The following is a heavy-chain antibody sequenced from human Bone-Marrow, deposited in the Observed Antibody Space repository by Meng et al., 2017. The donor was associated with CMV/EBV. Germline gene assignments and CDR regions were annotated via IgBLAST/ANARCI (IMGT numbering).Heavy chain of an antibody. CDR1: GFTFSSYN. D-gene: IGHD2-15*01. CDR3: ARGNEDTGYGMAV. V-gene: IGHV3-21*01. Sequence: GSLRLSCAASGFTFSSYNMNWVRQAPGKGLEWVSFISSSGNYIDHADSVKGRLTISRDNAKNSLYLRMNSLRAEDTAVYYCARGNEDTGYGMAVWGQGTTVTVAS. CDR2: ISSSGNYI. J-gene: IGHJ6*02.